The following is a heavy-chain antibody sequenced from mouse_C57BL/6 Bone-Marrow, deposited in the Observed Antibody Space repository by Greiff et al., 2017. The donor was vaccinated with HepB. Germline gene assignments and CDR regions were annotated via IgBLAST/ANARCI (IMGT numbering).Heavy chain of an antibody. V-gene: IGHV5-4*01. D-gene: IGHD4-1*01. J-gene: IGHJ1*03. CDR3: ARDTGASWYFDV. CDR2: ISDGGSYT. CDR1: GFTFSSYA. Sequence: EVQRVESGGGLVKPGGSLKLSCAASGFTFSSYAMSWVRQTPEKRLEWVATISDGGSYTYYPDNVKGRFTISRDNAKNNLYLQMSHLKSEDTAMYYCARDTGASWYFDVWGTGTTVTGAS.